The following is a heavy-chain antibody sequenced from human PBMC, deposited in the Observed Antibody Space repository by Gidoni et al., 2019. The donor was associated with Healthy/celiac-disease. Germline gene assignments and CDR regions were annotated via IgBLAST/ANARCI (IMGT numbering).Heavy chain of an antibody. CDR2: INPSGGST. CDR3: ARGVNSSGWYGVSN. V-gene: IGHV1-46*01. CDR1: GSTFTHYY. D-gene: IGHD6-19*01. J-gene: IGHJ4*02. Sequence: QVQLVQSGDEAKKPGASVKVSCKASGSTFTHYYMPWVRQAPGPGLECMGIINPSGGSTRYAQKFQGRVTMTRDTSTSTVYMELSSLISEDTAVYYCARGVNSSGWYGVSNWGQGTLVTVSS.